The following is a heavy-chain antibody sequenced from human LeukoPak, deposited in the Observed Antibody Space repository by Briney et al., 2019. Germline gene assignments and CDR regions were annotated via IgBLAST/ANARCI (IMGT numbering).Heavy chain of an antibody. CDR3: ARLRFSYTVTNFDY. CDR1: GYSFTSYW. J-gene: IGHJ4*02. D-gene: IGHD4-17*01. Sequence: RLGESLKISCKGSGYSFTSYWIGWVRPMPGKGLEWMGIIYPGDSDTRYSPSFQGQVTISADKSISTAYLQWSSLKASDTAMYYCARLRFSYTVTNFDYWGQGTLVTVSS. V-gene: IGHV5-51*01. CDR2: IYPGDSDT.